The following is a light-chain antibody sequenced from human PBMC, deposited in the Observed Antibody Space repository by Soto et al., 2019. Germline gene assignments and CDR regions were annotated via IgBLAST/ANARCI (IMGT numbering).Light chain of an antibody. CDR2: GAS. Sequence: DIQMTQSPSSLSASVGDRVTITCRASQGISDYLAWYQQKPGKIPKLLIYGASTLQSGVPSRFSGSGSGTDFTLTIGSLQPEDVATYYCQKYNTAPIFTFGPGTKVDIK. CDR3: QKYNTAPIFT. V-gene: IGKV1-27*01. J-gene: IGKJ3*01. CDR1: QGISDY.